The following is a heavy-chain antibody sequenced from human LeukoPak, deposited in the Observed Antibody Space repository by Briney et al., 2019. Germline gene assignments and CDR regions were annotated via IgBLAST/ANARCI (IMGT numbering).Heavy chain of an antibody. CDR1: GYSISNGYY. Sequence: SETLSLTCTVSGYSISNGYYWGWIRQPPGKGLEWIGNIYHSGSTYYNPSLKSRVTISVDTSKNQFSLKLSSVTAADTAVYYCVRIRGFGADYYYYYMDVWGKGSTVTVSS. V-gene: IGHV4-38-2*02. CDR2: IYHSGST. J-gene: IGHJ6*03. D-gene: IGHD3-10*01. CDR3: VRIRGFGADYYYYYMDV.